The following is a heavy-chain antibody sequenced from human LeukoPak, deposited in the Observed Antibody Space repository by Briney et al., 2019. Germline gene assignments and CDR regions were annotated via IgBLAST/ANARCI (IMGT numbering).Heavy chain of an antibody. J-gene: IGHJ4*02. D-gene: IGHD1-1*01. CDR3: VKITSVTGGDC. Sequence: GGSLRLSCSASGFPFSSYAMHWVRQAPGKGLEYVSAISDSGGSTYYADSVKGRFTISRDNSKNTLYLQMSSLRTEDTAVYYCVKITSVTGGDCWGQGTRLTVSS. CDR2: ISDSGGST. V-gene: IGHV3-64D*09. CDR1: GFPFSSYA.